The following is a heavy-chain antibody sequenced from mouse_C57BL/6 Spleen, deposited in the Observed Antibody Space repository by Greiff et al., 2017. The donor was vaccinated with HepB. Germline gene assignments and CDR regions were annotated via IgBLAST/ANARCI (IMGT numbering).Heavy chain of an antibody. D-gene: IGHD1-1*01. V-gene: IGHV1-81*01. Sequence: QVQLQQSGAELARPGASVKLSCKASGYTFPSYGISWVKQRTGQGLEWIGEIYPRSGNTYYNEKFKGKATLTADKSSSTAYMELRILTSEDSAVYFCANYYGSSYWYFDVWGTGTTVTVSS. J-gene: IGHJ1*03. CDR3: ANYYGSSYWYFDV. CDR2: IYPRSGNT. CDR1: GYTFPSYG.